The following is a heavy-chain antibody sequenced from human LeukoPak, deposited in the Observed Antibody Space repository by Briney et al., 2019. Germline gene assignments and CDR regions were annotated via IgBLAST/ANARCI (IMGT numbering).Heavy chain of an antibody. D-gene: IGHD1-14*01. CDR3: NTGAQNFNFDY. J-gene: IGHJ4*02. CDR2: IIPIFGTA. V-gene: IGHV1-69*13. CDR1: GGTFSSYA. Sequence: SVKVSCKASGGTFSSYAISWVRQAPGQGLEWMGGIIPIFGTANYAQKFQGRVTITADESTSTAYMELSSLRSEDTAVYYCNTGAQNFNFDYWGQGALVTVSS.